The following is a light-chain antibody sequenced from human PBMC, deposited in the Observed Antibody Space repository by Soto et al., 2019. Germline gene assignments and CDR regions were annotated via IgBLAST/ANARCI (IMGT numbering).Light chain of an antibody. CDR1: QSISSW. Sequence: DIQMTQSPSTLSASVGDRVTITCRASQSISSWLAWYQQKPGKAPKLLIYRASSLESGVPSRFSGSGSGTEFTLTISSLQPDDFATYYCQQYNSYPYTFGQGTKLEIK. J-gene: IGKJ2*01. CDR3: QQYNSYPYT. CDR2: RAS. V-gene: IGKV1-5*03.